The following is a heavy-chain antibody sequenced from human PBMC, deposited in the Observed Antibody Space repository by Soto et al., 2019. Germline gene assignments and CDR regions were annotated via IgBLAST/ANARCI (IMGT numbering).Heavy chain of an antibody. CDR2: IWNDGIRK. D-gene: IGHD2-21*01. CDR1: GFTFSKYG. Sequence: GGSLRLSCAASGFTFSKYGMHWVRQAPGKGLEWVALIWNDGIRKVYVDSVKGRFTISRDNSKNTLDLQMNNLRDEDTAVYYYARDDDNDADAIADWGTGTLITLPS. CDR3: ARDDDNDADAIAD. J-gene: IGHJ4*02. V-gene: IGHV3-33*01.